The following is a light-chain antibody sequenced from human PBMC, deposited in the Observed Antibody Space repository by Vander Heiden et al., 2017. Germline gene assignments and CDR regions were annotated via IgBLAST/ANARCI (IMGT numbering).Light chain of an antibody. V-gene: IGLV3-9*01. Sequence: SYELTQPLSVSVALGQTARITCGGNNIGSKNVHWYQQKPGQAPRRVICRDSNRPSGIPERFSGSNSGNKATLTISRAQAGDEADYYCQVWDSRTGVFGGGTKMTVL. CDR1: NIGSKN. J-gene: IGLJ2*01. CDR2: RDS. CDR3: QVWDSRTGV.